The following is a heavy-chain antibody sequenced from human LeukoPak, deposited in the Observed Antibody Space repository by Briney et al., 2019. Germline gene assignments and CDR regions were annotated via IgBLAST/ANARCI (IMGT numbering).Heavy chain of an antibody. CDR3: ARSMYSGSYAPDY. V-gene: IGHV4-59*08. Sequence: SETLSLTCTVSGGSISSYYWSWIRQPPGKGLEWIGYIHYSGSTNYNPSLKSRVTISVDTSKNQFSLKLSSVTAADTAVYYCARSMYSGSYAPDYWGQGTLVTVSS. CDR1: GGSISSYY. J-gene: IGHJ4*02. CDR2: IHYSGST. D-gene: IGHD1-26*01.